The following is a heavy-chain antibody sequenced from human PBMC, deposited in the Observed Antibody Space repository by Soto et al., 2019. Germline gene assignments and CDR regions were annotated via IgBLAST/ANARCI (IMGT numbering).Heavy chain of an antibody. CDR2: IYYSGST. J-gene: IGHJ3*02. CDR1: GGSISSYY. D-gene: IGHD3-9*01. Sequence: SETLSLTCSVSGGSISSYYWSWIRQPPGKGLEWIGYIYYSGSTNYNPSLKSRVTISVDTSKNQFSLKLSSVTAADTAVYYCARALILTGYYIHDAFDIWGQGTMVTVSS. CDR3: ARALILTGYYIHDAFDI. V-gene: IGHV4-59*01.